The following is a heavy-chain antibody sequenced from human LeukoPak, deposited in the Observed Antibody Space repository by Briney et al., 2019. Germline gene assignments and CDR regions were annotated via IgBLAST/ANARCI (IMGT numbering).Heavy chain of an antibody. D-gene: IGHD3-3*01. J-gene: IGHJ6*02. Sequence: GSLRLSCAASGFTFSSYAMSWVRQAPGKGLEWVSAISGSGGSTYYADSVKGRFTISRDNSKNTLYLQMNGLRAEDTAVYYCAKGSSIYDFWSGRVMDVWGQGTTVTVSS. CDR2: ISGSGGST. CDR1: GFTFSSYA. CDR3: AKGSSIYDFWSGRVMDV. V-gene: IGHV3-23*01.